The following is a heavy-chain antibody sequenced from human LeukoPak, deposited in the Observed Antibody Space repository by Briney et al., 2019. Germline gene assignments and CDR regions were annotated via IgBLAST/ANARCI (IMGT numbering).Heavy chain of an antibody. Sequence: GASVKVSCKASGYTFTGYYMHWVRQAPGQGLEWMGWINPNSGGTNYAQEFQGRVTMTRDTSINTAYMELSRLRSDDTAVYYCARGYSYGYVYYYMDVWGKGTTVTVSS. CDR3: ARGYSYGYVYYYMDV. CDR1: GYTFTGYY. J-gene: IGHJ6*03. V-gene: IGHV1-2*02. D-gene: IGHD5-18*01. CDR2: INPNSGGT.